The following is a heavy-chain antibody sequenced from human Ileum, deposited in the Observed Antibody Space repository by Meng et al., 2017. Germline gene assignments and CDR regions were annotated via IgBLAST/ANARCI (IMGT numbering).Heavy chain of an antibody. D-gene: IGHD2-2*01. CDR1: RGSISSSNW. Sequence: VQLQESGPGLVKHSGTLSPTCAVSRGSISSSNWWTWVRQAPGKGLEWIGEIYHSGSPNYNPSLKSRVTISVDKSQNQFSLKLNSVTAADTAVYYCARVVGGPASMSGWFDPWGQGTLVTVSS. V-gene: IGHV4-4*02. J-gene: IGHJ5*01. CDR2: IYHSGSP. CDR3: ARVVGGPASMSGWFDP.